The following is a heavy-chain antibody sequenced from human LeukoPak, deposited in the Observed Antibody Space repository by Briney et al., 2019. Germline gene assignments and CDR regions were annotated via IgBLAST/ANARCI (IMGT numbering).Heavy chain of an antibody. CDR1: GFTFSSYW. V-gene: IGHV3-7*01. J-gene: IGHJ6*03. Sequence: GGSLRLSCAASGFTFSSYWMSWVRLAPGKGLEWVANIKQDGSEKYYVDSVKGRFTISRDNAKNSLYLQMNSLRAEDTAVYYCARLGYDFWTRDYYYYYMDVWGKGTTVTVSS. D-gene: IGHD3-3*01. CDR2: IKQDGSEK. CDR3: ARLGYDFWTRDYYYYYMDV.